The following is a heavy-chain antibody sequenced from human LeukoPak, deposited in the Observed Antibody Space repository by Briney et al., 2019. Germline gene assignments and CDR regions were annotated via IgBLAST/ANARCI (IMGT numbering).Heavy chain of an antibody. J-gene: IGHJ4*02. D-gene: IGHD6-19*01. V-gene: IGHV3-53*01. CDR2: MYSGGST. Sequence: PGGSLRLSCAASGFTVNNNYVSWVRQAPGKGLEWLSVMYSGGSTYYADSVKGRFTISRDNSKNALFLQMNSLRVEDTAVYYCARDHVCSGWYVGFDYWGQGTLVTVSS. CDR3: ARDHVCSGWYVGFDY. CDR1: GFTVNNNY.